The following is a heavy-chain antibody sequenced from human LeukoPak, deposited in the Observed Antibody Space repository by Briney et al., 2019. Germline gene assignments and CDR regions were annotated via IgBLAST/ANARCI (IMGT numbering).Heavy chain of an antibody. CDR2: ISSSSSYI. Sequence: KSGGSLRLSCAASGFTFSYSMSWVRQAPGKGLEWVSSISSSSSYIYYADSVKGRFIISRDNAKNSLYLQMNSLRAEDTAVYFCARSREGFFDYWGQGTLVTVSS. D-gene: IGHD1-26*01. V-gene: IGHV3-21*01. J-gene: IGHJ4*02. CDR3: ARSREGFFDY. CDR1: GFTFSYS.